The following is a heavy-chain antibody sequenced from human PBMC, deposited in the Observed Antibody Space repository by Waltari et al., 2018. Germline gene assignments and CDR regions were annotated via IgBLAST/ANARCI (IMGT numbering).Heavy chain of an antibody. D-gene: IGHD2-15*01. J-gene: IGHJ3*02. Sequence: QVQLQESGPGLVKPSGTLSLTCAVSGGSISSSNWGRWVRQPPGKGMEGIGEIYHSGSTNYNPSLKSRVTISVDTSKNQFSLKLSSVTAADTAVYYCARDKTDIVVVVAATEGLDAFDIWGQGTMVTVSS. V-gene: IGHV4-4*02. CDR2: IYHSGST. CDR3: ARDKTDIVVVVAATEGLDAFDI. CDR1: GGSISSSNW.